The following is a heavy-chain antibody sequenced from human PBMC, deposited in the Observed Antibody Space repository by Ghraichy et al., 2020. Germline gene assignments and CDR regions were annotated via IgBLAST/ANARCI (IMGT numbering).Heavy chain of an antibody. CDR2: ISSSSSYI. CDR3: ASSGYDGDYFDY. Sequence: GGSLRLSCAASGFTFSSYSMNWVRQAPGKGLEWVSSISSSSSYIYYADSVKGRFTISRDNAKNSLYLQMNSLRAEDTAVYYCASSGYDGDYFDYWGQGTLVTVSS. CDR1: GFTFSSYS. V-gene: IGHV3-21*01. D-gene: IGHD5-12*01. J-gene: IGHJ4*02.